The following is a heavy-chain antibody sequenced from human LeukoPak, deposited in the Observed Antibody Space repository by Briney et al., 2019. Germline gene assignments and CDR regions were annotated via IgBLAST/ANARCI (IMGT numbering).Heavy chain of an antibody. Sequence: PGGSLRLSCAASGFTFSSYWMSWVRQAPGKGLVWVSRIKSDGSTTNYADSVKGRFTISRDNAKNTLYLQMNSLRAEDTAVYYCVRVAPLDNSGPTWGQGTLVTVSS. CDR2: IKSDGSTT. CDR3: VRVAPLDNSGPT. D-gene: IGHD3-22*01. V-gene: IGHV3-74*01. J-gene: IGHJ5*02. CDR1: GFTFSSYW.